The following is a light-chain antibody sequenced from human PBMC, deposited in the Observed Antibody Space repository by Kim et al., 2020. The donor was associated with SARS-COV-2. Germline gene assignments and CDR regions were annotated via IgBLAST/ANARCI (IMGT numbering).Light chain of an antibody. CDR3: NSRDSNDNVV. V-gene: IGLV3-19*01. CDR2: GKN. J-gene: IGLJ2*01. CDR1: SLRSYY. Sequence: ALGQPVSSTCQGDSLRSYYATWYQQKPVQAPIRVIYGKNNRPSGIPDRFSGSSSGNTASLTITGTQAGDEADYYCNSRDSNDNVVFGGGTQLTVL.